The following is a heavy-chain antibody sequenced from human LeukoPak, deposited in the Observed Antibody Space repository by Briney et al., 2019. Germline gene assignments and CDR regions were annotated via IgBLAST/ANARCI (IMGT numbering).Heavy chain of an antibody. D-gene: IGHD6-6*01. J-gene: IGHJ4*02. CDR2: INPTGGST. CDR1: GYTFPSYF. Sequence: ASVKVSCKASGYTFPSYFMHWVQQAPGQGLEWMGIINPTGGSTTYAQKFQGRATMTRDTSTSTVYMELSSLRSDDTAVYYCARTAARRFDYWGQGTLVTVSS. V-gene: IGHV1-46*01. CDR3: ARTAARRFDY.